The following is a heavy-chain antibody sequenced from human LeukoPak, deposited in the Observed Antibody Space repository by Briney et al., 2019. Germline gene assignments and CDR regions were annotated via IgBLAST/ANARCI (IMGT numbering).Heavy chain of an antibody. CDR2: ISGYSGNT. J-gene: IGHJ4*02. CDR3: SRTYSGSFRRVGGYDY. Sequence: ASVTVSCKASGYIFTKYGINWIRQAPGQGPEWMGWISGYSGNTDFAPKFQGRLIMTADTSTSTALMELRSLRSDDTAVYYCSRTYSGSFRRVGGYDYWGQGTQVIVSS. D-gene: IGHD1-26*01. CDR1: GYIFTKYG. V-gene: IGHV1-18*01.